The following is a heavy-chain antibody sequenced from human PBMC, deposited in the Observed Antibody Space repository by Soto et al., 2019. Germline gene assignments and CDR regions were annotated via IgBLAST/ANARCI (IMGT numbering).Heavy chain of an antibody. CDR1: GFTFSNYW. J-gene: IGHJ6*02. CDR3: AAILGMDV. Sequence: EVQLMESGGGLVQPGGSLRLSCAVSGFTFSNYWMSWVRQAPGKGLEWVANIKKDGSEKYYVDSVKGRFIISRDNGKKSLYLQMNDLRAEDTAVYYCAAILGMDVWGQGTTVTVSS. CDR2: IKKDGSEK. V-gene: IGHV3-7*05. D-gene: IGHD3-3*02.